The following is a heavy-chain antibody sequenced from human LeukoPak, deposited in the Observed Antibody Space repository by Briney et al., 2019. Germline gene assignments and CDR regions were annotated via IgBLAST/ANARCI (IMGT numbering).Heavy chain of an antibody. Sequence: PGGSLRLSCAASGFTFSSYGMHWVRQAPGKGLEWVAVISYDGSNKYYADSVKGRFTISRDNSKNTLYLQMNSLRAEDTAVYYCAKALASSGYYFDYWGQGTLVTVSS. D-gene: IGHD3-22*01. CDR3: AKALASSGYYFDY. J-gene: IGHJ4*02. CDR1: GFTFSSYG. CDR2: ISYDGSNK. V-gene: IGHV3-30*18.